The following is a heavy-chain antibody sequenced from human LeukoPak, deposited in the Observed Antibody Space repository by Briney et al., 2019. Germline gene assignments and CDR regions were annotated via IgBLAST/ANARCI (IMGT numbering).Heavy chain of an antibody. CDR3: ARGKLRYFDWLVFDY. CDR1: GFTFSSYS. CDR2: ISSSSSYI. V-gene: IGHV3-21*01. J-gene: IGHJ4*02. D-gene: IGHD3-9*01. Sequence: GGSLRLSCAASGFTFSSYSMNWVRQAPGKGLEWVSSISSSSSYIYYADSVKGRFTISRDNAKNSLYLQMNSLRAEDTAVYYCARGKLRYFDWLVFDYWGQETLVTVSS.